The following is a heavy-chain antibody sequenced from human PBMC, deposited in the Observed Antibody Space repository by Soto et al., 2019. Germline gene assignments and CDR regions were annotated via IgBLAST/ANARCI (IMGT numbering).Heavy chain of an antibody. CDR2: IYYSGST. CDR3: ARLPRYSSSSTFSY. Sequence: QLQLQESGPGLVKPSETLSLTCTVSGGSISSSSYYWGWIRQPPGKGLEWIGSIYYSGSTYYKPSLKSRVTISVDTSRNKFSLKLSSVTAADSAVYYCARLPRYSSSSTFSYWGQGTLVTVSS. D-gene: IGHD6-6*01. V-gene: IGHV4-39*01. CDR1: GGSISSSSYY. J-gene: IGHJ4*02.